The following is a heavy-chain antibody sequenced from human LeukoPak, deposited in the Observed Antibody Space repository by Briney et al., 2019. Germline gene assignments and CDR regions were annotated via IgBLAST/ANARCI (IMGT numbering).Heavy chain of an antibody. V-gene: IGHV3-74*01. J-gene: IGHJ4*02. CDR3: ARWEWELLQFDY. CDR2: NSDGSAT. Sequence: GGSLRLSCAASGFTFSTSWMHWVRQAPGKGLVWVSRNSDGSATTDADSVKGRFTISRDNSKNTLYLQMNSLRAEDTAVYYCARWEWELLQFDYWGQGTLVTVSS. CDR1: GFTFSTSW. D-gene: IGHD1-26*01.